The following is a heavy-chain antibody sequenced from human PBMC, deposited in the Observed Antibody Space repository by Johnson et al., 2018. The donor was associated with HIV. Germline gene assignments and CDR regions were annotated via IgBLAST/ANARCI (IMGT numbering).Heavy chain of an antibody. D-gene: IGHD4-17*01. CDR1: GFTVSTNY. CDR3: AREVAGDYGDSPGAFDI. CDR2: IYSGGSI. Sequence: VQLVESGGGLIQPGGSLRLSCAASGFTVSTNYMSWVRQAPGKGLEWVSVIYSGGSIYYAVSVKGRFTISRDNSKNTLYLQMNSLRAEDTAVYYCAREVAGDYGDSPGAFDIWGQGTMVTVSS. V-gene: IGHV3-53*01. J-gene: IGHJ3*02.